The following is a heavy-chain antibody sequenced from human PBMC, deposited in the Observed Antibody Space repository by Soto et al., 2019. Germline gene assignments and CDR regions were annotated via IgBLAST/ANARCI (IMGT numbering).Heavy chain of an antibody. CDR2: IYPGDSDT. D-gene: IGHD6-13*01. J-gene: IGHJ6*02. V-gene: IGHV5-51*01. CDR3: ARAAAAGKYYYGVDV. Sequence: PGESLKISCKGSGYSFTSYWIGWVPQMPGKGLEWMGIIYPGDSDTRYSPSFQGQVTISADKSISTAYLQWSSLKASDTAIYYCARAAAAGKYYYGVDVWGQGTTVTVS. CDR1: GYSFTSYW.